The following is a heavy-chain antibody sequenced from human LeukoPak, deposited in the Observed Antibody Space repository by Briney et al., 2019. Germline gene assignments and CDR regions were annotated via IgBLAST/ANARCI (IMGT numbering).Heavy chain of an antibody. J-gene: IGHJ4*02. CDR2: IKQDGSEK. CDR1: GFTFSSYW. CDR3: ARATTVTTSPSGYFDY. D-gene: IGHD4-17*01. V-gene: IGHV3-7*04. Sequence: GGSLRLFCAASGFTFSSYWMSWVRQAPGKGLEWVANIKQDGSEKYYVDSVKGRFTISRDNAKNSLYLQMNSLRAEDTAVYYCARATTVTTSPSGYFDYWGQGTLVTVSS.